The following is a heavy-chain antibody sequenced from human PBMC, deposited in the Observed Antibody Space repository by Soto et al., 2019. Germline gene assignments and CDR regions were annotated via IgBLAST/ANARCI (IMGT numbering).Heavy chain of an antibody. Sequence: GGSLRLSCAASGFSFNNVWMSWVRQTPGKGLEWVGRIKSKADGGTADYAAPLKGRVTISRDDSTNTLDLQMNNLKTEDTGVYYCTTNGIAVAGTKYYYYGMDVWGQGTTVTVSS. CDR1: GFSFNNVW. V-gene: IGHV3-15*05. D-gene: IGHD6-19*01. CDR2: IKSKADGGTA. J-gene: IGHJ6*02. CDR3: TTNGIAVAGTKYYYYGMDV.